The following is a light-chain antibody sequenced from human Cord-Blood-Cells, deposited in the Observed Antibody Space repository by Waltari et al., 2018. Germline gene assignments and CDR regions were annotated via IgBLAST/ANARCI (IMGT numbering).Light chain of an antibody. CDR1: VLAKKY. CDR3: YSAADNNLV. V-gene: IGLV3-27*01. J-gene: IGLJ2*01. Sequence: SYELTQPSSVSVSPGQTARITSSGDVLAKKYARWFQQKPGQAPVLVIYKDSERPSGIPERCSGSSSGTTVTLTISGAQVEEEADYYCYSAADNNLVFGGGTKLTVL. CDR2: KDS.